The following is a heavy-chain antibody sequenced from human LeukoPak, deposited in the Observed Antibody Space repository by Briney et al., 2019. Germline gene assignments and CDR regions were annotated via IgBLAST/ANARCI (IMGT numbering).Heavy chain of an antibody. D-gene: IGHD3-10*01. CDR3: ARDLIGRYTFDY. Sequence: GGSLRLSCAASGFTFSAYGMHWVRQAPGKGLEWVAVLSYDATNKFYADSVKDRFTISRDNSKNTVYLQMNSLRAEDTAVYYCARDLIGRYTFDYCGQGTLVTVSS. V-gene: IGHV3-30*03. J-gene: IGHJ4*02. CDR1: GFTFSAYG. CDR2: LSYDATNK.